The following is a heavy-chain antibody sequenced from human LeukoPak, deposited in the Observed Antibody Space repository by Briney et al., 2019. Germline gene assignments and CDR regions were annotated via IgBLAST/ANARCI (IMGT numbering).Heavy chain of an antibody. CDR3: ARVPNWNSVNWFDP. D-gene: IGHD1-7*01. J-gene: IGHJ5*02. CDR2: ISSTSSYI. V-gene: IGHV3-21*01. Sequence: GGSLRLSCAASGFTFSSYDMNWVRQAPREGLEWVSSISSTSSYIYYADSVKGRFTISRDNAKNSLYLQMNSLRAEDTAVYYCARVPNWNSVNWFDPWGQGTLVTVSS. CDR1: GFTFSSYD.